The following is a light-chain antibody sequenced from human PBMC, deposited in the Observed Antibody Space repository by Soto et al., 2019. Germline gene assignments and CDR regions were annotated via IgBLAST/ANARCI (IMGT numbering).Light chain of an antibody. CDR3: KQYNSYST. Sequence: DIQMTQSPATLSASVGDRVTITCRASQSISSWLAWYQQKPGKAPKLLIYKASSLESGVPSRFSGSGSGTEFTLTISSLQPDDFATYYCKQYNSYSTCGQGTKVEIK. J-gene: IGKJ1*01. CDR1: QSISSW. V-gene: IGKV1-5*03. CDR2: KAS.